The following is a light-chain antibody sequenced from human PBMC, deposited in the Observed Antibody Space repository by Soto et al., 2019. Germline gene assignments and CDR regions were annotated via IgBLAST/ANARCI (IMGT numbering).Light chain of an antibody. CDR2: SNN. J-gene: IGLJ1*01. CDR1: TSNIGSNT. Sequence: QSVLTQPPSASGTAGQRVTISCSGSTSNIGSNTVNWYQQLPGTAPRTLIYSNNQRPSGVPDRFSGSKSGTSGSLAISGLLSEDEAEYYCAAWDDGLNAYVFGTGTKVTVL. CDR3: AAWDDGLNAYV. V-gene: IGLV1-44*01.